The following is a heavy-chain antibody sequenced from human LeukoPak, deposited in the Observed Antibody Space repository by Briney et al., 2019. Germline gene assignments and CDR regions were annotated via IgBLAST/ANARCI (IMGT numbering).Heavy chain of an antibody. CDR3: ARVSSSSWYRGAFDI. Sequence: PGGSLRLSCAASGFTFSSYWMSWVRQAPGKGLEWVANIKQDGSEKYYVDSVKGRFTISRDNAKNSLYLQMNSLRAEDTAVYYCARVSSSSWYRGAFDIWGQGTMVTVSS. CDR1: GFTFSSYW. CDR2: IKQDGSEK. J-gene: IGHJ3*02. D-gene: IGHD6-13*01. V-gene: IGHV3-7*01.